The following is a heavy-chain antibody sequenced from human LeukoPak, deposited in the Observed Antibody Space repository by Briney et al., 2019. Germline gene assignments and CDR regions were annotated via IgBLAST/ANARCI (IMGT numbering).Heavy chain of an antibody. J-gene: IGHJ4*02. D-gene: IGHD2-15*01. Sequence: XXXWVSAISGSGGSTYYADSVKGRFTVSRDNFKTTLYLQMNSLRAEDTAVYYCAKDLSRLRGYWGQGTLVTVSS. CDR2: ISGSGGST. CDR3: AKDLSRLRGY. V-gene: IGHV3-23*01.